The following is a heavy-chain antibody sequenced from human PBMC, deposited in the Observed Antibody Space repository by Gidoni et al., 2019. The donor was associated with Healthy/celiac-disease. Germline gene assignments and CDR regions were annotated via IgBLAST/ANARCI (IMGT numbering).Heavy chain of an antibody. D-gene: IGHD4-17*01. Sequence: QVQLVQSWADVKKPGSSLKVSCTPSVCSFRSYAISWVRQAPGQGLEWMGGIIPIFGTENYAQKFQGRVTITADESTSTAYMELSSLRSEDTAVYYCARRPVTTGFWYFDLWGRGTLVTVSS. CDR2: IIPIFGTE. V-gene: IGHV1-69*01. CDR3: ARRPVTTGFWYFDL. J-gene: IGHJ2*01. CDR1: VCSFRSYA.